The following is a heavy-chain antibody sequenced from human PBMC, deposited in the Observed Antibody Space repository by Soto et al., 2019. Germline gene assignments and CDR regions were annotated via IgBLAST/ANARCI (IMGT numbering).Heavy chain of an antibody. CDR3: AAGGGLPRYY. Sequence: QLQLQESGSGLVKPSQTLSLTCAVSGGSISRGGYSWSWIRQPPGKGLEWIGYIYHSGSTYYNPSLKSRVTISVDRSKNQFSLKLSSVTAADTAVYSCAAGGGLPRYYWGQGTLVTVSS. D-gene: IGHD5-12*01. J-gene: IGHJ4*02. CDR2: IYHSGST. V-gene: IGHV4-30-2*01. CDR1: GGSISRGGYS.